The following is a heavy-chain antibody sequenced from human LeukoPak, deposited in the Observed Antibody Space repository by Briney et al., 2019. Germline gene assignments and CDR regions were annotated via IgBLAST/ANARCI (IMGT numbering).Heavy chain of an antibody. CDR2: MYYSGST. Sequence: SETLSLTCTVSGGSISSGDYYWSWIRQPPGKGLEWIAYMYYSGSTYYNPSLKSRVTMSADTSKNQLSLKLSSVTAADTAVYYCARPYYYNSRIDPWGQGILVTVSS. CDR1: GGSISSGDYY. D-gene: IGHD3-22*01. J-gene: IGHJ5*02. V-gene: IGHV4-30-4*01. CDR3: ARPYYYNSRIDP.